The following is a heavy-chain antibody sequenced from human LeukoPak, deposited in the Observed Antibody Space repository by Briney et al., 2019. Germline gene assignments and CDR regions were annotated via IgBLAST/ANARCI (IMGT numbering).Heavy chain of an antibody. V-gene: IGHV3-23*01. CDR2: ISGSGDDP. Sequence: GGSLRLSCAGSGFIFSDFYMSWIRQAPGKGLEWVSSISGSGDDPSYADSVKGRLTISRDNSRNTLYLQMNSLRAEDTAVYYCAKQFVDIWGQGTLVTVSS. D-gene: IGHD5-24*01. J-gene: IGHJ5*02. CDR1: GFIFSDFY. CDR3: AKQFVDI.